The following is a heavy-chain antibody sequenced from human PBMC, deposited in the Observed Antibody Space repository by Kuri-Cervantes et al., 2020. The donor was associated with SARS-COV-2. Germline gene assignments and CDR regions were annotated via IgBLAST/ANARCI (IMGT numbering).Heavy chain of an antibody. V-gene: IGHV4-34*01. CDR1: GGSFSGYY. J-gene: IGHJ1*01. CDR3: ARVPEGGYSFLH. D-gene: IGHD6-13*01. CDR2: INHSGST. Sequence: SQSLSLTCALYGGSFSGYYWSWIRQPPGKGLEWIGEINHSGSTNYNPSLKSRVTISVDTSKNQCSLKLSSVTAADTAVYYCARVPEGGYSFLHWVQGTLVTVSS.